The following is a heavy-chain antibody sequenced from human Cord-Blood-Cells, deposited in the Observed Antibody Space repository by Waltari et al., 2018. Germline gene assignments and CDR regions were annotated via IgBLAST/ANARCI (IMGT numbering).Heavy chain of an antibody. CDR3: ARGGRYVDTAMVFDY. CDR1: GFTFSSYW. D-gene: IGHD5-18*01. J-gene: IGHJ4*02. Sequence: EVQLVESGGGLVKPGGSLRLYCAASGFTFSSYWMSWVRQAPGKGLEWVANIKQDGSEKYYVDSVKGRFTISRDNAKNSLYLQMNSLRAEDTAVYYCARGGRYVDTAMVFDYWGQGTLVTVSS. V-gene: IGHV3-7*01. CDR2: IKQDGSEK.